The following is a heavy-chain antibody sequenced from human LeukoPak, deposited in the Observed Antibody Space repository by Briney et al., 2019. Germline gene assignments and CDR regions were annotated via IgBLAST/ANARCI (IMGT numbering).Heavy chain of an antibody. Sequence: GESLKISCKGSGYSFTSYWIGWVRQLPGKGLEWMGIIYPGDSDTRYSPSFQGQVTISADKSISTAYLQWSSLKASDTAMYYCARRIRGYDDAFDIWGQGTMVTVSS. CDR2: IYPGDSDT. D-gene: IGHD5-12*01. V-gene: IGHV5-51*01. J-gene: IGHJ3*02. CDR3: ARRIRGYDDAFDI. CDR1: GYSFTSYW.